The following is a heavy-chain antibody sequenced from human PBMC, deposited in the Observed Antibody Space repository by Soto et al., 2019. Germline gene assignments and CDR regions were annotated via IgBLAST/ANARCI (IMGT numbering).Heavy chain of an antibody. CDR2: VTADGTGT. D-gene: IGHD3-10*01. V-gene: IGHV3-74*01. CDR3: ARSIGAVEGVSDY. Sequence: EVQLVESGGGLVQPGGSLRLSCAASGFTFSDYWMYWVRQAPGKGLVWVSHVTADGTGTTYADSVKGRFTISRDNAQSTVYLQMNSLRGEDTAVYYCARSIGAVEGVSDYWGQGTLVTISS. J-gene: IGHJ4*02. CDR1: GFTFSDYW.